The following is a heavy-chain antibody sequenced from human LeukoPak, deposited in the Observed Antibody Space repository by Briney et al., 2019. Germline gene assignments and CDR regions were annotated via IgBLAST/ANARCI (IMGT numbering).Heavy chain of an antibody. V-gene: IGHV3-30*02. D-gene: IGHD3-3*01. CDR3: ANPDGVVLNRGDAFDI. CDR1: GFTFSSYG. J-gene: IGHJ3*02. CDR2: IRYDGSNK. Sequence: PGGSLRLSCAASGFTFSSYGMHWVRQAPGKGLEWVAFIRYDGSNKYYADSVKGRFTISRDNSKNTLYLQINSLRAEDTAVYYCANPDGVVLNRGDAFDIWGQGTMVTVSS.